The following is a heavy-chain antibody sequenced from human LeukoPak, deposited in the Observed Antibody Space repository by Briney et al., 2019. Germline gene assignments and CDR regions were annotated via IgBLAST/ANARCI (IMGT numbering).Heavy chain of an antibody. Sequence: RGSLRLSCAAAGFSVSSNYMSWVRQAPGKGLEWVSVFYSGGRTYYADSVKGRFTASRDNSKNTLYVQMISLRAEDTAVYYCAKAGRKYSFGKYFFDNWGQGTLVIVSA. D-gene: IGHD5-18*01. CDR2: FYSGGRT. J-gene: IGHJ4*02. CDR3: AKAGRKYSFGKYFFDN. CDR1: GFSVSSNY. V-gene: IGHV3-53*01.